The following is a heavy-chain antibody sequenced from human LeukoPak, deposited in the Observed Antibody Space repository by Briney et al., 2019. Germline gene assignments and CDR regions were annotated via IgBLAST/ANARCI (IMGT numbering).Heavy chain of an antibody. D-gene: IGHD3-16*01. CDR1: GLTFSSSV. V-gene: IGHV3-23*01. CDR2: ISSSGGNT. J-gene: IGHJ6*04. Sequence: GGSLRLSCAASGLTFSSSVMSWVRQAPGKGLEWVSAISSSGGNTDNADSLKGRFTISRDNSKDTLYLQMNSLRVEDTAVYYCARRTSGAKDVWGKGTTVTVSP. CDR3: ARRTSGAKDV.